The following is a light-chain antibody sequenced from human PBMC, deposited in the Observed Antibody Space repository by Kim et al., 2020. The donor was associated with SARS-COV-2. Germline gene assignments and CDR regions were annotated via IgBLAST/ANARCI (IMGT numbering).Light chain of an antibody. V-gene: IGLV2-14*03. CDR2: DVN. CDR3: TSFTNSSTYVV. Sequence: QSITISCTGTSSDIGGYNYVSWYQQHPGTAPKLIIYDVNNRPSGVSSRFSGSKSGNTASLTISGLQAEDEADYHCTSFTNSSTYVVFGGGTKVTVL. J-gene: IGLJ2*01. CDR1: SSDIGGYNY.